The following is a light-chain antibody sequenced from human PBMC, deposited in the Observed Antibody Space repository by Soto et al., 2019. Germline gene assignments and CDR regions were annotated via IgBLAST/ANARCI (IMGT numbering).Light chain of an antibody. V-gene: IGKV3-20*01. CDR2: GAS. CDR1: QSVSSSY. CDR3: QHYGGTPIA. Sequence: EIVLTQSPGTLSLSPGERATLSCRASQSVSSSYLAWYQHKPGQPPRLLISGASVRASGVPVRFSGSGSGTDFTLTISRLEPEDFALYYCQHYGGTPIAFGLGTRLEVK. J-gene: IGKJ5*01.